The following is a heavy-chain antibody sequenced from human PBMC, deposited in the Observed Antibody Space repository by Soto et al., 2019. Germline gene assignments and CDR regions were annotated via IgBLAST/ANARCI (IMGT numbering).Heavy chain of an antibody. CDR3: AREKCSSTSCPTYALDI. CDR1: GYTFTSYG. D-gene: IGHD2-2*01. Sequence: GASVKVSCKASGYTFTSYGISWVRQAPGQGLEWMGWISAYNGNTNYAQKLQGRVTMTTDTSTSTAYMELRSLRSDDTAVYYCAREKCSSTSCPTYALDIWGQGKMVTVSS. CDR2: ISAYNGNT. V-gene: IGHV1-18*01. J-gene: IGHJ3*02.